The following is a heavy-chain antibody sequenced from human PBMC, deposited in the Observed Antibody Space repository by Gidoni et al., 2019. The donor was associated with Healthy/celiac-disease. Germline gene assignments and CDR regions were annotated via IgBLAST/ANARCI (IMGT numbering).Heavy chain of an antibody. CDR1: GLPFIGYD. V-gene: IGHV3-13*05. CDR2: IGTAGDP. Sequence: EASGLPFIGYDMHWVRQATGKGLEWVSAIGTAGDPYYPGSVKGRFTISRENAKNSLYLQMNSLRAGDTAVYYCARGLAGDYYYYGMDVWGQGTTVTVSS. D-gene: IGHD6-19*01. J-gene: IGHJ6*02. CDR3: ARGLAGDYYYYGMDV.